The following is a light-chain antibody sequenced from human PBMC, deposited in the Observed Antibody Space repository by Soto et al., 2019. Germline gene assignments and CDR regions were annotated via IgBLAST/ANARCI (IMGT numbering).Light chain of an antibody. CDR1: QSVSSSY. J-gene: IGKJ1*01. CDR3: QQYGSPPPWT. V-gene: IGKV3-20*01. Sequence: DIGGSQSPGSVSLWAGVWTTVAGGASQSVSSSYLAWYQQKPGQAPRLLIYGASSRATGIPDRFSGSGSATDFTLTITALEPEQFAVYSCQQYGSPPPWTCGQGTKVDNK. CDR2: GAS.